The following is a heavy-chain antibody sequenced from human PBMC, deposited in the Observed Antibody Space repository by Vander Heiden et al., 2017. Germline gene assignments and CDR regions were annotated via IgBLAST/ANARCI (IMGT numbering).Heavy chain of an antibody. CDR3: ARDQGQGYGSGSYPDY. CDR2: IIPIFGTA. V-gene: IGHV1-69*01. CDR1: GGTFSSSA. D-gene: IGHD3-10*01. J-gene: IGHJ4*02. Sequence: QVQLVQSGAEVKKPGSSVKVSCKASGGTFSSSATSWVRQAPGQGLEWMGGIIPIFGTANYAQKFQGRVTITADESTSTAYMELSSLRSEDTAVYYCARDQGQGYGSGSYPDYWGQGTLVTVSS.